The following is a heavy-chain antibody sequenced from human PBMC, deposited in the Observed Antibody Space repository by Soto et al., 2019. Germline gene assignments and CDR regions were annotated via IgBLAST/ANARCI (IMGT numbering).Heavy chain of an antibody. J-gene: IGHJ4*02. CDR3: ARDTTYYYGSGSYPYFDY. CDR2: ISSSGSTI. D-gene: IGHD3-10*01. Sequence: PGGSLRLSLAPSGFTFSDYYMSWVRQAPGEGLECVSYISSSGSTIYYADSVKGRFTISRDNATNSLYLQMNSLRAEDTAVYYCARDTTYYYGSGSYPYFDYWGQGTLVTVSS. V-gene: IGHV3-11*01. CDR1: GFTFSDYY.